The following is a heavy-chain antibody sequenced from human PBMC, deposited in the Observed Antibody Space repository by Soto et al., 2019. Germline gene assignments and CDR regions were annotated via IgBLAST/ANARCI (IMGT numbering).Heavy chain of an antibody. D-gene: IGHD6-19*01. Sequence: PGGSLRLSCAASGFTVSSNYMSWVRQAPGKGLEWASVIYSGGSTYYADSVKGRFTISRDNSKNTLYLQMNSLRAEDTAVYYCARCSGWPVGWFDPWGQGTLVTVSS. CDR3: ARCSGWPVGWFDP. V-gene: IGHV3-53*01. CDR1: GFTVSSNY. CDR2: IYSGGST. J-gene: IGHJ5*02.